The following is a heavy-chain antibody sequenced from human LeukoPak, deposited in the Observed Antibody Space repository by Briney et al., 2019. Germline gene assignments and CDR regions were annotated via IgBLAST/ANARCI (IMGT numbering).Heavy chain of an antibody. CDR2: ITGSGGST. Sequence: GGSLRLSCAASGFTFSSYAMSWVRQAPGKGLEWVSGITGSGGSTYYADSVKGRFTISRDNSKNTLYLQMNRLRAEDTAIYYCTKDALISYRGAWSHSDYWGQGTLATVSS. J-gene: IGHJ4*02. CDR3: TKDALISYRGAWSHSDY. D-gene: IGHD2-2*01. CDR1: GFTFSSYA. V-gene: IGHV3-23*01.